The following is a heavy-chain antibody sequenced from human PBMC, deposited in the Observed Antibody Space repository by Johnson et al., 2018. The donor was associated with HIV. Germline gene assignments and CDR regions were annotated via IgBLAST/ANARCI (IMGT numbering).Heavy chain of an antibody. J-gene: IGHJ3*02. CDR3: AKGREWELLGGAFDI. D-gene: IGHD1-26*01. CDR1: GFTVSSNY. V-gene: IGHV3-66*02. CDR2: INWNGGST. Sequence: VQLMESGGGLVKPGGSLRLSCAASGFTVSSNYMSWVRQAPGKGLEWVSGINWNGGSTGYADSVKGRFNISRDNSKNTLYLQMNSLRAEYTAVYYCAKGREWELLGGAFDIWGQGTMVTVSS.